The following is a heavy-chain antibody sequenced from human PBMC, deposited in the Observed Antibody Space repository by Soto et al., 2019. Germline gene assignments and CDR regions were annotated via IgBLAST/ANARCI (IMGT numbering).Heavy chain of an antibody. V-gene: IGHV4-59*01. D-gene: IGHD1-26*01. J-gene: IGHJ4*02. CDR3: YGSGGN. CDR1: GGSISSYY. CDR2: LYDGGTA. Sequence: QVQLQESGPGLVKPSETLSLTCTVSGGSISSYYWSWIRQPPGKGLEGIGHLYDGGTANYNPSLNSRITISVDTSKNQVSLNLSSVTDADTALYYCYGSGGNWGQGTLDTVSS.